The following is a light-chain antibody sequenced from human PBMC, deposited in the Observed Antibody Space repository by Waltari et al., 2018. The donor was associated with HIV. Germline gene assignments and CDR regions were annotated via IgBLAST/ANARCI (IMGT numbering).Light chain of an antibody. J-gene: IGKJ2*01. Sequence: DIQMTQSPSPLSASLRDRVTITCRASQSVSYWLAWYQQKLGKAPKLLISKASSLKSGVPSRFSGSGSGTEFTLNISSLQPDDFATYYCQQYNRYPYTFGQGTKLEIK. CDR3: QQYNRYPYT. V-gene: IGKV1-5*03. CDR1: QSVSYW. CDR2: KAS.